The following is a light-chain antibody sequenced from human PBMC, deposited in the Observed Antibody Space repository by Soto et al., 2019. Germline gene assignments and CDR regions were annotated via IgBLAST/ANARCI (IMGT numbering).Light chain of an antibody. CDR3: QQYGSAVVWT. Sequence: EIVLTQSPGTLSLSPGERATLSCRASQSVSSSYLAWYQQKPGQAPRLLIYGASSRATGIPGRFSGSGSGTDFTLTISRLEPEDFAVYYCQQYGSAVVWTFGQGTKVDIK. CDR1: QSVSSSY. J-gene: IGKJ1*01. CDR2: GAS. V-gene: IGKV3-20*01.